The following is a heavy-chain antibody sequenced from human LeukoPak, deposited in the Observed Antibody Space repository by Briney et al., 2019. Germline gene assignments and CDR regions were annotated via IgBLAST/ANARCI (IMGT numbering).Heavy chain of an antibody. CDR2: IYYSGNT. D-gene: IGHD4-17*01. CDR1: GGSISSYY. Sequence: SETLSLTCTVSGGSISSYYWSWIRQPPGKGLEWIGYIYYSGNTNYNPSLKGRVTISVDTSKNQFSLKLNSVTAADTAVYYCARHVRQYGDYANWFDPWGQGTLVTVSS. J-gene: IGHJ5*02. CDR3: ARHVRQYGDYANWFDP. V-gene: IGHV4-59*08.